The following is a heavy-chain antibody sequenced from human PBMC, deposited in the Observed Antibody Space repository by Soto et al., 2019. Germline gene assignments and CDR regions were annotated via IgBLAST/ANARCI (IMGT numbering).Heavy chain of an antibody. D-gene: IGHD4-4*01. CDR2: IYYSGST. Sequence: QLQLQESGPGLVKPSETLSLTCTVSGGSISSSSYYWGWIRQPPGKGLEWIGSIYYSGSTYYNPSLKSRVTISVDTSKNQFSLKLSSVTAADTAVYYCASLILNSNYAWFDPWGQGTLVTVSS. V-gene: IGHV4-39*01. J-gene: IGHJ5*02. CDR1: GGSISSSSYY. CDR3: ASLILNSNYAWFDP.